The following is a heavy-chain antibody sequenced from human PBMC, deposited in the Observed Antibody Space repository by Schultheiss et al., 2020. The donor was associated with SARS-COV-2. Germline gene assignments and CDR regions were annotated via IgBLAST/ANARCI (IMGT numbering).Heavy chain of an antibody. D-gene: IGHD2-15*01. V-gene: IGHV2-5*01. CDR3: AHSDSLGYCSGSDCFLKRFDP. CDR1: GFSLNTYGVG. CDR2: IYWNDDK. J-gene: IGHJ5*02. Sequence: GPTLVKPTQTLTLTCTFSGFSLNTYGVGVGWIRQPPGKALEWLAVIYWNDDKRYSPSLQSRVTITKDTSKNQVVLTMANMDPVDTATYYCAHSDSLGYCSGSDCFLKRFDPWGQGTLVTVSS.